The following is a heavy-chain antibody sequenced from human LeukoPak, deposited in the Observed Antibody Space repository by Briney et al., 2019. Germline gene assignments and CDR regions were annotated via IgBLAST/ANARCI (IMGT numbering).Heavy chain of an antibody. J-gene: IGHJ4*02. CDR2: ISYDGSNK. CDR1: GFTFSSYG. V-gene: IGHV3-30*18. Sequence: PGGSLRLSCAASGFTFSSYGMHWVRQAPGKGLEWVAVISYDGSNKYYADSVKGRFTISRDNSKNTLYLQMNSLRAEDTAVYYCAKNAGVGSSWSFDYWGQGTLVTVSS. CDR3: AKNAGVGSSWSFDY. D-gene: IGHD6-13*01.